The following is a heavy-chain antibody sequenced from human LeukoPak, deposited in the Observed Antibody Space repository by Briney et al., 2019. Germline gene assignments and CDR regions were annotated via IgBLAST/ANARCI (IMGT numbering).Heavy chain of an antibody. D-gene: IGHD3-16*02. CDR1: GGSLISTTYY. V-gene: IGHV4-39*07. Sequence: ETLSLTCAVSGGSLISTTYYWGWIRQPPGKGLEGIGSIYHSGSTYYTPSLKSRLTVSVDMSKNQFSLQLSSVTAADTAVYYCARAPRTGAWDMITFGGVIVHGDAFDFWGQGTMVTVSS. CDR2: IYHSGST. CDR3: ARAPRTGAWDMITFGGVIVHGDAFDF. J-gene: IGHJ3*01.